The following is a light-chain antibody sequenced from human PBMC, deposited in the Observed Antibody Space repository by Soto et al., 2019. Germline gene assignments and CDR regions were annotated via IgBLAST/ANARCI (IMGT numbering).Light chain of an antibody. J-gene: IGKJ4*01. CDR3: QQYHNWPLT. V-gene: IGKV3-15*01. Sequence: EIVVTQSPGTLAVSPGERATLSCRASQTVSSNFAWYQQKPGQAPRLLIYDASTRATDIPARFSGSGSGTEFTLTISSLQSEDFAVYFCQQYHNWPLTFGGGTKVEIK. CDR2: DAS. CDR1: QTVSSN.